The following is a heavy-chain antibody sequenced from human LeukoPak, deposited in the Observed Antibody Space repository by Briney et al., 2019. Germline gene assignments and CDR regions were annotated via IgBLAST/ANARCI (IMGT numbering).Heavy chain of an antibody. Sequence: GGSLRLSCSVSGFEFADYDMRWLRQAPGKGLEWVGFIRNTVYGGTIKYAAAVKGRFTISRDDSKSIAYLQMNSLQSEDTAVYFCSRSTWRYTMDVWGQGTTVTVSS. J-gene: IGHJ6*02. CDR1: GFEFADYD. CDR3: SRSTWRYTMDV. D-gene: IGHD5-24*01. V-gene: IGHV3-49*03. CDR2: IRNTVYGGTI.